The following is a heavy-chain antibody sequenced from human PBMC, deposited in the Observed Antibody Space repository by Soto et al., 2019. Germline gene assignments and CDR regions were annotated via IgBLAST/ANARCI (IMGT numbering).Heavy chain of an antibody. J-gene: IGHJ5*02. D-gene: IGHD2-15*01. CDR3: AKVSCSGGSCYSSGYNWFDP. V-gene: IGHV3-23*01. Sequence: PGGSLRLSCAASGFTFSSYAMSWVRQAPGKGLEWVSAISGSGGSTYYADSVKGRFTISRDNSKNTLYLQMNSLRAEDTAVYYCAKVSCSGGSCYSSGYNWFDPWGQGTLVTVSS. CDR1: GFTFSSYA. CDR2: ISGSGGST.